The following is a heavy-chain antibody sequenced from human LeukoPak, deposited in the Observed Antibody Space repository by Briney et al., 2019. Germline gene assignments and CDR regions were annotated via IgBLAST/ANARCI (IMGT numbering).Heavy chain of an antibody. CDR2: INSDGSST. V-gene: IGHV3-74*01. J-gene: IGHJ4*02. CDR3: ARVASSSWDSEFDY. CDR1: GFTFSSYW. D-gene: IGHD6-13*01. Sequence: GSLRPSCAASGFTFSSYWMHWVRQAPGKGLVWVSRINSDGSSTSYADSVKGRFTISRDNAKNTLYLQMNSLRAEDTAVYYCARVASSSWDSEFDYWGQGTLVTVSS.